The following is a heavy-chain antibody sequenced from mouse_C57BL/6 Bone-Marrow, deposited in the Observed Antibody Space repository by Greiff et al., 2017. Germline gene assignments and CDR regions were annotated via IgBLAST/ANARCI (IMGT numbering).Heavy chain of an antibody. CDR1: GFTFSDYG. D-gene: IGHD3-1*01. V-gene: IGHV5-17*01. Sequence: EVQLVESGGGLVKPGGSLKLSCAASGFTFSDYGMHWVRQAPEKGLEWVAYISSGSSTIYYADTVKGRFTISRDNAKNTLFLQMTSLRSEDTAMYYCARPGTGRGFAYWGQGTLVTVSA. CDR2: ISSGSSTI. J-gene: IGHJ3*01. CDR3: ARPGTGRGFAY.